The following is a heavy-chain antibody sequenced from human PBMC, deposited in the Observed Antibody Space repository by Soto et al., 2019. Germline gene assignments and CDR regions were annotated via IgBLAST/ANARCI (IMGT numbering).Heavy chain of an antibody. D-gene: IGHD5-12*01. CDR3: ARGGRASGYDFYYYGMDV. Sequence: GWSLRLSCASSVFTFSTYSMNWVRQAPGKGLEWVSSISSSGTYTYYSDSLKGRITISRDNANNSLYLQMNSLTAEDTAIYFCARGGRASGYDFYYYGMDVWGQGTKVTVSS. V-gene: IGHV3-21*01. CDR1: VFTFSTYS. J-gene: IGHJ6*02. CDR2: ISSSGTYT.